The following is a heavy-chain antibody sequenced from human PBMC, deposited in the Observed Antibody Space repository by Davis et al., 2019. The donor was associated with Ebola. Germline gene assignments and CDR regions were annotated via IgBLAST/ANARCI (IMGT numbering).Heavy chain of an antibody. J-gene: IGHJ6*04. Sequence: GGSLRLSCTDSVITFSSYAMTWVRQAPGKGLEWVSAISGSGGSTYYADSVKGRFTISRDNSKKTLYLQMNSLRAEDTAVYYCAKDRPPVPAATSLYGMDVWGKGTTVTVSS. D-gene: IGHD2-2*01. CDR2: ISGSGGST. CDR1: VITFSSYA. CDR3: AKDRPPVPAATSLYGMDV. V-gene: IGHV3-23*01.